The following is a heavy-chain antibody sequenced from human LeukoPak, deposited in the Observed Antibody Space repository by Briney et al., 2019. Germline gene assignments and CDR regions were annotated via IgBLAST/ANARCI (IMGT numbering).Heavy chain of an antibody. V-gene: IGHV3-53*01. Sequence: GGSLRLSCAASGFTVSSNYMSWVRQAPGKRLEWVSVIYSGGSTYYADSVKGRFTISRDNSKNTLYLQMNSLRAEDTAVYYCARDDYGDGYYYYGMDVWGQGTTVTVSS. CDR2: IYSGGST. CDR3: ARDDYGDGYYYYGMDV. J-gene: IGHJ6*02. CDR1: GFTVSSNY. D-gene: IGHD4-17*01.